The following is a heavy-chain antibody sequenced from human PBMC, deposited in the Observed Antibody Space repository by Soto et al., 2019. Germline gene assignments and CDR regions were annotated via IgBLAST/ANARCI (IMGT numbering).Heavy chain of an antibody. D-gene: IGHD4-17*01. CDR2: IFDSGST. J-gene: IGHJ2*01. V-gene: IGHV4-30-4*01. Sequence: QVQLQESGPGLVKPSENLSLTCTVSGGSISGGVHSWSWIRQPPGKGLEWIGHIFDSGSTYYNPSLKSRLTISVDTSKNQFSLRRRSVTAADTAVYYCAREIMPLTNDWYVYLLGRGTLVTVSS. CDR3: AREIMPLTNDWYVYL. CDR1: GGSISGGVHS.